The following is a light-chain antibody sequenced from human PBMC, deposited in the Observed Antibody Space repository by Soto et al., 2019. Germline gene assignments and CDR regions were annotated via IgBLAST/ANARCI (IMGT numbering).Light chain of an antibody. CDR3: QQYKNWLTWT. CDR2: GSS. Sequence: EIVMTQSPATLSVSPGERATLSCRASQSISGNLAWYQQKPGQASRLLIYGSSTRATGIPARFSGSGSGTDFTLTISSLQSEDSAVYYCQQYKNWLTWTFGQGTKVEIK. J-gene: IGKJ1*01. V-gene: IGKV3-15*01. CDR1: QSISGN.